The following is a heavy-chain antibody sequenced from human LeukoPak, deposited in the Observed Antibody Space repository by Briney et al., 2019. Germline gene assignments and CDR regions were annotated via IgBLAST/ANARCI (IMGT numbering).Heavy chain of an antibody. V-gene: IGHV5-51*01. CDR1: EYTFTNYW. D-gene: IGHD2-2*01. CDR3: ATTLTNYCSSTSCYADH. CDR2: IYLRDSDA. Sequence: GESLKISCKVAEYTFTNYWIGWVRQMPGKGLEWVGIIYLRDSDARYRPSFQDQVTISADQSTRTAYLQWSSLKASDSAMYYCATTLTNYCSSTSCYADHWGQGTLVTVSS. J-gene: IGHJ4*01.